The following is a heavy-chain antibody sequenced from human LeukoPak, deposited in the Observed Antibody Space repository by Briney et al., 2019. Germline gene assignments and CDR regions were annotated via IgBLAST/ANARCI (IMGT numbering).Heavy chain of an antibody. Sequence: PGGSLRLSCAASGFTFSSYEMNWVRQAPGKGLEWVSYISSSGTTIYSADSVKGRFTISRDNAKNSLYLQMNSLRAEDTAVYYRARGANWYYDMGWFDPWGQGTLVTVSS. J-gene: IGHJ5*02. CDR1: GFTFSSYE. D-gene: IGHD1-7*01. CDR2: ISSSGTTI. V-gene: IGHV3-48*03. CDR3: ARGANWYYDMGWFDP.